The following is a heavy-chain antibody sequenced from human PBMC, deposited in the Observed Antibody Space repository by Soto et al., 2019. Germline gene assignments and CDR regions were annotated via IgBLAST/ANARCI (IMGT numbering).Heavy chain of an antibody. CDR2: IYPCESDT. CDR3: AKLGYYYDSIGYYTPSS. D-gene: IGHD3-22*01. Sequence: EVQLVQSGAEVKKPGESLKISCKASGYFFSTYWIGWVRQTGKGVEWLGMIYPCESDTRYSPSFQGECTISVHKSISTTYLQWSSLRGSDTAMSYCAKLGYYYDSIGYYTPSSWGQGTLVTVSS. CDR1: GYFFSTYW. V-gene: IGHV5-51*01. J-gene: IGHJ5*02.